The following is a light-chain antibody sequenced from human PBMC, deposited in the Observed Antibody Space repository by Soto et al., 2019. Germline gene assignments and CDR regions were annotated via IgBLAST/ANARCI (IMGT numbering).Light chain of an antibody. V-gene: IGLV2-14*01. Sequence: QSALTQPASVSGSPGQSITISCTGTSSDVGGYNYVSLYQQHPGKARKLMVYDVSNRPSGVSNRFSGSKSGNTASLTISGLQAEDEADNYCSSYTSSSTLYGFGTGTKLTVL. CDR1: SSDVGGYNY. J-gene: IGLJ1*01. CDR2: DVS. CDR3: SSYTSSSTLYG.